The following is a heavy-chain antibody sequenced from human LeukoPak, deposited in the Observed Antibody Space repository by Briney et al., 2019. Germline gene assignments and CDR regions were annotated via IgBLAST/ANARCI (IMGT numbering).Heavy chain of an antibody. V-gene: IGHV4-59*08. CDR1: GGSISSYY. CDR3: ARQVAAAGGWFDP. CDR2: IYYSGST. Sequence: SETLSLTCTVSGGSISSYYWSWIRQPPGKGLVWIGYIYYSGSTNYNPSLKSRVTISVDTSKNQFSLKLSSVAAADTAVYYCARQVAAAGGWFDPWGQGTLVTVSS. D-gene: IGHD6-13*01. J-gene: IGHJ5*02.